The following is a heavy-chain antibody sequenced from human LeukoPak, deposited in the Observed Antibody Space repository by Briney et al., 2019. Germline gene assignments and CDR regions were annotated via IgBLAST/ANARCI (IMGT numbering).Heavy chain of an antibody. V-gene: IGHV3-7*03. CDR3: TRNSLDY. CDR1: GFSISSHW. J-gene: IGHJ4*02. CDR2: IKADGSQQ. Sequence: GGSLRLSCVASGFSISSHWMRWLRQAPGKGLEWVANIKADGSQQYYVDSVRGRFTITRDNAKNSLYLQMNSLRAEDTAVYYCTRNSLDYWGLGTLVTVSS.